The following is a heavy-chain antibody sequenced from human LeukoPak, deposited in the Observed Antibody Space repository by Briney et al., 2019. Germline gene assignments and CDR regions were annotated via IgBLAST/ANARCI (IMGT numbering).Heavy chain of an antibody. D-gene: IGHD6-13*01. J-gene: IGHJ4*02. V-gene: IGHV3-48*01. CDR1: GLTFSNYS. CDR2: ISRSSTTI. CDR3: ARNRYSSSCSDY. Sequence: GGSLRLSCAASGLTFSNYSMNLVRQAPGKGLEWISYISRSSTTIYYADSVKGRFTISRDNAKNSLYLQMNTLRAEDTAVYYCARNRYSSSCSDYWGQGTLVTVSS.